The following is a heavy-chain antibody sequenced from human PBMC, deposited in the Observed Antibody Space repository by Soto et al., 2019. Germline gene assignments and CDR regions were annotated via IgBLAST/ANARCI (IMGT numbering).Heavy chain of an antibody. CDR2: ISWNSGSI. CDR1: GFTFDDYA. D-gene: IGHD6-19*01. V-gene: IGHV3-9*01. CDR3: AKGSEGSGWFSSYDGMDV. Sequence: EVQLVESGGGLVQPGRSLRLSCAASGFTFDDYAMHWVRQATGKGLEWVSGISWNSGSIGYADSVKGRFTISRDNAKNSLFLQMNSLRAEDTALYYCAKGSEGSGWFSSYDGMDVWVQGTTVTVSS. J-gene: IGHJ6*02.